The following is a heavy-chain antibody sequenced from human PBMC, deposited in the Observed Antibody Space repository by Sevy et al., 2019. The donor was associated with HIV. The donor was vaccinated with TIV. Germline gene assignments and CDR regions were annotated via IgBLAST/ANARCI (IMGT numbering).Heavy chain of an antibody. D-gene: IGHD6-19*01. CDR2: IIPILGST. J-gene: IGHJ4*02. CDR1: GGTFRSYG. CDR3: ARGGGNGWYYFDY. Sequence: ASVKVSCKASGGTFRSYGISWVRQAPGQGLEWMGGIIPILGSTNDAQKFQGRVTITADKSTNTAYMELNSLRSEDTAVYYCARGGGNGWYYFDYWGQETLVTVSS. V-gene: IGHV1-69*06.